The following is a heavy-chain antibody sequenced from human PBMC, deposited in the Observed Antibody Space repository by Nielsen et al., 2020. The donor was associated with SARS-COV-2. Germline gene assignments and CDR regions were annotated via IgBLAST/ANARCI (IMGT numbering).Heavy chain of an antibody. CDR2: ISYDGSNK. J-gene: IGHJ4*02. V-gene: IGHV3-30*04. CDR1: GFTFSSYA. CDR3: AKDFRAGSGCDY. D-gene: IGHD6-19*01. Sequence: GGSLRLSCAASGFTFSSYAMHWVRQAPGKGLEWVAVISYDGSNKYYADSVKGRFTISRDNSKNTLYLQMNSLRAEDTAVYYCAKDFRAGSGCDYWGQGTLVTVSS.